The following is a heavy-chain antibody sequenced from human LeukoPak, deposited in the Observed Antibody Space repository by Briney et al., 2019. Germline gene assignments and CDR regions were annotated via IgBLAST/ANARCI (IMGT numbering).Heavy chain of an antibody. CDR2: ISSSGSTI. Sequence: GGSLRLSCAASGFTFSSYEMNWVRQAPGKGLEWVSYISSSGSTIYYADSVKGRFTISRDNAKDSLYLQMNSLRVEDTAVYYCARDQGGSYSYWGQGTLVTVSS. V-gene: IGHV3-48*03. D-gene: IGHD1-26*01. CDR1: GFTFSSYE. CDR3: ARDQGGSYSY. J-gene: IGHJ4*02.